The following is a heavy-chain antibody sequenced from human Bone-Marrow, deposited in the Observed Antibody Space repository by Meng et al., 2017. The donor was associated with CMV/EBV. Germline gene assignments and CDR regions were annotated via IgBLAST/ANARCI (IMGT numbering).Heavy chain of an antibody. CDR3: ARVLEYSSGSRWFDP. V-gene: IGHV1-2*02. Sequence: ASVKVSCKASGYTFTGYYMHWVRQAPGQGLEWMGWINPNSGDTIYAQKFHGRVTMTRDTSIRTSYMELSRLRSDDTAVYYCARVLEYSSGSRWFDPWGQGTLVTVSS. CDR1: GYTFTGYY. D-gene: IGHD6-19*01. J-gene: IGHJ5*02. CDR2: INPNSGDT.